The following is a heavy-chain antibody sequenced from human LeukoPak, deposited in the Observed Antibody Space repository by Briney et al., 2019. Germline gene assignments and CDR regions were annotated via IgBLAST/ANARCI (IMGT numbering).Heavy chain of an antibody. CDR1: GYALTELS. CDR3: ARDEYLGGNDAFDI. V-gene: IGHV1-24*01. J-gene: IGHJ3*02. D-gene: IGHD2-15*01. Sequence: ASVKVSCKVSGYALTELSMNWVRQAPGKGLEWMGGFDPEDGETIYAQKFQGRVTMTEDTSTDTAYMELSSLRSEDTAVYYCARDEYLGGNDAFDIWGQGTMVTVSS. CDR2: FDPEDGET.